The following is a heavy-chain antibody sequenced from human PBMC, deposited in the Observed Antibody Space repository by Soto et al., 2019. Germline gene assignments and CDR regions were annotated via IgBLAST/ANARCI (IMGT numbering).Heavy chain of an antibody. CDR1: GFTFSSYG. CDR3: ARDMMGIVGATDY. Sequence: GGSLRLSCAASGFTFSSYGMHWVRQAPGKGLEWVAVIWYDGSNKYYADSVKGRFTISRDNSKNTLYLQMNSLRAEDTAVYYCARDMMGIVGATDYWGQGTLVTVSS. V-gene: IGHV3-33*01. CDR2: IWYDGSNK. J-gene: IGHJ4*02. D-gene: IGHD1-26*01.